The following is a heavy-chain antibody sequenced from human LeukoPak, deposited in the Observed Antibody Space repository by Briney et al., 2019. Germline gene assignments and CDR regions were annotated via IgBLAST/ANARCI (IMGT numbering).Heavy chain of an antibody. J-gene: IGHJ4*02. V-gene: IGHV1-69*04. CDR3: AKTYYYDSSGYYYLYYFDY. CDR1: GGTFSSYG. D-gene: IGHD3-22*01. Sequence: ASVKASCKASGGTFSSYGISWVRQAPGQGLEWMGRIIPILGIANYAQKFQGRVTITADKSTSTAYMELSSLRSEDTAVYYCAKTYYYDSSGYYYLYYFDYWGQGTLVTVSS. CDR2: IIPILGIA.